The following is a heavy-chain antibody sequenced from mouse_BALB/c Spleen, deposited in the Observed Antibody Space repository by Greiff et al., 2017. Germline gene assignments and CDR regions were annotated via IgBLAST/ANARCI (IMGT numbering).Heavy chain of an antibody. CDR1: GFTFSDYY. D-gene: IGHD1-1*01. CDR3: ARATVVATDYAMDY. CDR2: ISDGGSYT. J-gene: IGHJ4*01. V-gene: IGHV5-4*02. Sequence: EVQLQESGGGLVKPGGSLKLSCAASGFTFSDYYMYWVRQTPEKRLEWVATISDGGSYTYYPDSVKGRFTISRDNAKNNLYLQMSSLKSEDTAMYYCARATVVATDYAMDYWGQGTSVTVSS.